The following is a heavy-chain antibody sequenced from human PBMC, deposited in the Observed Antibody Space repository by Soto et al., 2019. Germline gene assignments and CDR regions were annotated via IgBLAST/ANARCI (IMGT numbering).Heavy chain of an antibody. CDR2: INPNSGGT. D-gene: IGHD6-19*01. Sequence: ASVKVSCKDSGYTFTGYYMHWVRQAPGQGLEWMGWINPNSGGTNYAQKFQGWVTMTRDTAISTAYMELSRLRSDDTAVYYGAKGGIAVAGTSYDAFDIWGQGTMVTVSS. CDR3: AKGGIAVAGTSYDAFDI. CDR1: GYTFTGYY. V-gene: IGHV1-2*04. J-gene: IGHJ3*02.